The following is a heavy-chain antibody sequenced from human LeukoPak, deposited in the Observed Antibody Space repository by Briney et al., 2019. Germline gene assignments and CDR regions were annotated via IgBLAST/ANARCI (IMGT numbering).Heavy chain of an antibody. J-gene: IGHJ4*02. CDR3: ARFGGGDVGGSGSYYSEHDY. D-gene: IGHD3-10*01. V-gene: IGHV1-18*01. Sequence: VASVKVSCKASGYTFTSYGISWVRQAPGQGLEWMGWISAYNGNTNYAQKLQGRVTMTTDTSTSTAYMELRSLRSDDTAVYYCARFGGGDVGGSGSYYSEHDYWGQGTLVTVSS. CDR1: GYTFTSYG. CDR2: ISAYNGNT.